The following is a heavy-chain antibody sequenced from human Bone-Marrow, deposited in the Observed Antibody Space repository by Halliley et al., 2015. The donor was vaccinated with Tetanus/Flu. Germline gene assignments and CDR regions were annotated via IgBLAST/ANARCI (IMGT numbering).Heavy chain of an antibody. D-gene: IGHD2-2*02. CDR3: ARDAILSDNGAYYYDS. Sequence: SSIVGSGTVLFYADSGRGRFTIPRDNARNSLYLQMTSLRAEDTGIYYCARDAILSDNGAYYYDSWGQGPLVTVSS. V-gene: IGHV3-21*04. J-gene: IGHJ4*02. CDR2: IVGSGTVL.